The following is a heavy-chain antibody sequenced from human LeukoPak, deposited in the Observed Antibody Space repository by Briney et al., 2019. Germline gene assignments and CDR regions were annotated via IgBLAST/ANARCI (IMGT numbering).Heavy chain of an antibody. Sequence: SVKVSCKASGGTYSSYTISWVRQAPGQGLEWMGRIIPILGIANYAQKFQGRVTITADKSTSTAYMELSSLRSEDTAVYYCARDDSSGFFDYWGQGTLLTVSS. CDR2: IIPILGIA. V-gene: IGHV1-69*04. D-gene: IGHD3-22*01. CDR1: GGTYSSYT. CDR3: ARDDSSGFFDY. J-gene: IGHJ4*02.